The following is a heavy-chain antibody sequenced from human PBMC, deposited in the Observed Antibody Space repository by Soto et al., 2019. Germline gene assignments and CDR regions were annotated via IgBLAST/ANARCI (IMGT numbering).Heavy chain of an antibody. CDR2: ISSSSYI. CDR1: GFTFSSYS. J-gene: IGHJ4*02. V-gene: IGHV3-21*01. CDR3: ARDLAAAGTNY. D-gene: IGHD6-13*01. Sequence: PGGSLRLSCAASGFTFSSYSMNWVRQAPGKGLEWVSSISSSSYIYYADSVKGRFTISRDNAKNSLYLQMNSLRAEDTAVYYCARDLAAAGTNYWGQGTLVTVSS.